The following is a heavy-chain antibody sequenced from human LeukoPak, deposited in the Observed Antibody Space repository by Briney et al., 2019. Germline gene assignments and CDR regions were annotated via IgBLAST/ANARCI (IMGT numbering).Heavy chain of an antibody. J-gene: IGHJ4*02. V-gene: IGHV3-9*01. CDR2: ISWNSGSI. D-gene: IGHD6-6*01. CDR3: AKDYSSSSSVFDY. Sequence: GGSLRLSYAASGFTFDDYAMHWVRQAPGKGLEWVSGISWNSGSIGYADSVKGRFTISRDNAKNSLYLQMNSLRAEDTALYYCAKDYSSSSSVFDYWGQGTLVTVSS. CDR1: GFTFDDYA.